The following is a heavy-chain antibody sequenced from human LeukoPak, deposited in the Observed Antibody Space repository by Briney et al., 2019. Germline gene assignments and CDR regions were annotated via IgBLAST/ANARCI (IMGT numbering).Heavy chain of an antibody. V-gene: IGHV1-2*02. D-gene: IGHD3-9*01. CDR2: INPNSGGT. J-gene: IGHJ4*02. CDR3: FCKQKTSYDILTGYGSPQVYFDY. Sequence: GASVKVSCKASGYTFTDYYMHWVRQAPGQGLEWMGWINPNSGGTNYAQKFQGRVTMTRDTSISTAYMELSRLRSDDTAVYYCFCKQKTSYDILTGYGSPQVYFDYWGQGTLVTVSS. CDR1: GYTFTDYY.